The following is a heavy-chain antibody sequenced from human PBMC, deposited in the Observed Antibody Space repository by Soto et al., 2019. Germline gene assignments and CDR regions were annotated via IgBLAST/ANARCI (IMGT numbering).Heavy chain of an antibody. CDR1: GYALTGYL. V-gene: IGHV1-2*04. Sequence: SVKVSCKAVGYALTGYLMHWLRQAPGQGLEWMGWINPNSGDTNYAQKFQGWVTMTRDTSISTAYMELSRLRSDDTAVYYCARAGPPRRIAAAGEAFDIWGQGTMVTVSS. D-gene: IGHD6-13*01. CDR2: INPNSGDT. CDR3: ARAGPPRRIAAAGEAFDI. J-gene: IGHJ3*02.